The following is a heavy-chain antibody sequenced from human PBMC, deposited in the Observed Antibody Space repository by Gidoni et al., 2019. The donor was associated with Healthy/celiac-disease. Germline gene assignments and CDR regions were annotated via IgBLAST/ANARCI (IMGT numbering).Heavy chain of an antibody. J-gene: IGHJ4*02. Sequence: QVQLQESGPGLVKPSQTLSLTCTVSGGSISSGGYYLSWIRPHPGKGLEWIGYIYYSGSTYYNPSLKSRVTISVDTSKNQFSLKLSSVTAADTAVYYCASGGGGTMGFDYWGQGTLVTVSS. D-gene: IGHD3-10*01. CDR3: ASGGGGTMGFDY. V-gene: IGHV4-31*03. CDR2: IYYSGST. CDR1: GGSISSGGYY.